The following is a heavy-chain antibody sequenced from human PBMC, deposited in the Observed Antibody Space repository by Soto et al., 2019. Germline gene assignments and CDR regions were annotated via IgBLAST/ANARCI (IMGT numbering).Heavy chain of an antibody. CDR3: ARARYCIIPSCYNHYYYGMDI. V-gene: IGHV1-18*01. Sequence: QLVPSGPEVKKPGASVKVSCRASDYTFTKYGVSWVRQAPGQGLAWLGWLSVHTGQTRYARKVQGRATMTADTSANTAYMELRSLISDDTAVYYCARARYCIIPSCYNHYYYGMDIWGQGTTVTVSS. CDR2: LSVHTGQT. D-gene: IGHD2-2*02. CDR1: DYTFTKYG. J-gene: IGHJ6*02.